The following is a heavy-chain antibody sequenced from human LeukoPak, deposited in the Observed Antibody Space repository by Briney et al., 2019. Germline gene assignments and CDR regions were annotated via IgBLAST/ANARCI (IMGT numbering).Heavy chain of an antibody. CDR2: IYYSGST. D-gene: IGHD1-1*01. CDR3: ARGQLERRIGWFNP. Sequence: PSETLSLTCTVSGGSISSYYWSWLRPPPGKGLEWIGYIYYSGSTNYNPSLKSRVTISVDTSKNQFSLKLSSVTAADTAVYYCARGQLERRIGWFNPWGQGTLVTVSS. J-gene: IGHJ5*02. V-gene: IGHV4-59*01. CDR1: GGSISSYY.